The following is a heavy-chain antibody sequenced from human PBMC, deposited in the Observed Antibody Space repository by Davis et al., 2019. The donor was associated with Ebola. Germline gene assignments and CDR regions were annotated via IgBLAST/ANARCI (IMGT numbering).Heavy chain of an antibody. V-gene: IGHV1-8*03. CDR3: ARVPDYGDLEYFQH. J-gene: IGHJ1*01. CDR1: GYTFTSYD. Sequence: ASVKVSCKASGYTFTSYDINWVRQATGQGLEWMGWMNPNSGNTGYAQKFQGRVTITRNTSISTAYMELSSLRSEDTAVYYCARVPDYGDLEYFQHWGQGTLVTVSS. CDR2: MNPNSGNT. D-gene: IGHD4-17*01.